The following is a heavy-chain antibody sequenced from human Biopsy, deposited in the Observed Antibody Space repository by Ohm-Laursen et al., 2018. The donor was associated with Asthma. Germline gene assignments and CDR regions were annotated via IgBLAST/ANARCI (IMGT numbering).Heavy chain of an antibody. Sequence: SLRLSCTASGFAVSRDYMFWVRQAPGKGLEWVSVIYSGGTSHTADSVRGRFTISRDYSKNMLYLQMHSLRAEDTAVYYCARGDSSNWSHYYFDYWSQGTLVTVSS. D-gene: IGHD3-22*01. J-gene: IGHJ4*02. CDR1: GFAVSRDY. CDR3: ARGDSSNWSHYYFDY. CDR2: IYSGGTS. V-gene: IGHV3-53*01.